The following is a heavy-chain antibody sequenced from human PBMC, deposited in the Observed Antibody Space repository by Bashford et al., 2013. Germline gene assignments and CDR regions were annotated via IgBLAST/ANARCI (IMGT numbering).Heavy chain of an antibody. J-gene: IGHJ4*02. CDR3: AREGDYYDSSGYYLPKIYDY. Sequence: SSETLSLTCTVSVAPSVVTTGAGSGSPRKGLEWIGYIYLHGRHQLXPSLKSRVTISVDTSKNQFSLKLSSVTAADTAVYYCAREGDYYDSSGYYLPKIYDYWGQGTLVTVSS. CDR2: IYLHGRH. V-gene: IGHV4-59*01. CDR1: VAPSVVTT. D-gene: IGHD3-22*01.